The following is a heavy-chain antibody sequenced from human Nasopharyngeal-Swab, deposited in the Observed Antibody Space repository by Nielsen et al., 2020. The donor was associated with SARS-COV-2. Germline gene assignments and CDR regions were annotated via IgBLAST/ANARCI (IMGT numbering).Heavy chain of an antibody. V-gene: IGHV3-74*01. J-gene: IGHJ4*02. CDR3: ARGGIPDY. Sequence: GESLKISCAASGFTFSSYWMHWVRQAPEKGLVWVSRIHSGGTTTTYADSVRGRFTISRDNAKNTLYLQMNSLRAEDTAMYYCARGGIPDYWGQGTLVTVSS. CDR1: GFTFSSYW. D-gene: IGHD1-1*01. CDR2: IHSGGTTT.